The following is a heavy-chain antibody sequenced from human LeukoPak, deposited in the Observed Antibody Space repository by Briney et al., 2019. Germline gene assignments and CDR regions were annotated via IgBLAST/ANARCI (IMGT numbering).Heavy chain of an antibody. CDR1: GFIFSSHA. Sequence: PGGSLRLSCAGSGFIFSSHAMNWVRQAPGKGLEWVSVMSGSGVTTYYADSVKGRFSSSRDNSRNTVYLQLNNLRVEDTAIYYCAKANWVSNADAVWWGQGTQVTVSS. CDR3: AKANWVSNADAVW. V-gene: IGHV3-23*01. D-gene: IGHD1-1*01. J-gene: IGHJ4*02. CDR2: MSGSGVTT.